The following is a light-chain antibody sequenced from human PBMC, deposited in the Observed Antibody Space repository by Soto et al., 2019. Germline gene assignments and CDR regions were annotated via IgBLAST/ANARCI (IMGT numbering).Light chain of an antibody. Sequence: DIVMTQSPDSLAVSLGERATINCNSSQSVLYSSDNKNYLAWYQQKPGQPPKLLIYWASTRESGVPDRFSGSGSGTDFTLTISSLQAEDVAVYYCQQYYSTPRTFGQGTKVDI. J-gene: IGKJ1*01. CDR1: QSVLYSSDNKNY. CDR3: QQYYSTPRT. CDR2: WAS. V-gene: IGKV4-1*01.